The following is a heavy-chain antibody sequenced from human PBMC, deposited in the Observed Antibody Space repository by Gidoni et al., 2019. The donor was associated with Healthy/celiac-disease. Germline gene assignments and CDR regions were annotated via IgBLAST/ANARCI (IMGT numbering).Heavy chain of an antibody. CDR1: GFTFSRYG. J-gene: IGHJ4*02. Sequence: QVQLVESGGGVVQPGRSLRLSCAASGFTFSRYGMHWVRQAPGKGLEWVAVISYDGSNKYYADSVKGRFTISRDNSKNTLYLQMNSLRAEDTAVYYCAKDQLGRDYYDSSGYYYVPLDYWGQGTLVTVSS. V-gene: IGHV3-30*18. CDR3: AKDQLGRDYYDSSGYYYVPLDY. D-gene: IGHD3-22*01. CDR2: ISYDGSNK.